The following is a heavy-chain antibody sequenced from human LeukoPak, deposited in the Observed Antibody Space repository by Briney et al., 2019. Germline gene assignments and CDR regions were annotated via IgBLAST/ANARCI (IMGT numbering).Heavy chain of an antibody. CDR3: ARDWVF. V-gene: IGHV3-21*01. CDR1: GFTFSTYN. Sequence: GESLRLSCAASGFTFSTYNMNWVRQAPGKGLEWVSSITSSSTYIYYADSVKGRFTISRDNAKNSLYLQMNSLRDEDTAVYYCARDWVFWGQGTLVIVSS. CDR2: ITSSSTYI. J-gene: IGHJ1*01. D-gene: IGHD2-8*01.